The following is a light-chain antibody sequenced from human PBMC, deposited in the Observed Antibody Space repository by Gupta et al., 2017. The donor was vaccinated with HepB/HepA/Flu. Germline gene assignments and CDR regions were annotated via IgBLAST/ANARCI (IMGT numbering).Light chain of an antibody. CDR1: QSVNSN. V-gene: IGKV3-15*01. CDR3: QQYNNWPPGIT. CDR2: GAS. J-gene: IGKJ5*01. Sequence: EIVMTQSPATLSVSPGERATLSCRASQSVNSNLAWYQQKPGQAPRLLIYGASTRATGIPVRFSGSESGTEFTLTISSLQSEDFAVYYCQQYNNWPPGITFGQGTRLEIK.